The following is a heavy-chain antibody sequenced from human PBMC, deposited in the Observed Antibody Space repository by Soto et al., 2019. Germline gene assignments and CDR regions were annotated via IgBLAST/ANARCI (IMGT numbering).Heavy chain of an antibody. Sequence: ASVKVSCKASGYTFTSYDINWVRQATGQGLEWMGWMNPNSGNTGYAQRFQGRVTMTRDTSTSTVYMELSSLRSDDTAVYYCARDIFTGYYGRQIPLDYWGQGTQVTVSS. CDR2: MNPNSGNT. V-gene: IGHV1-8*01. CDR1: GYTFTSYD. CDR3: ARDIFTGYYGRQIPLDY. D-gene: IGHD3-9*01. J-gene: IGHJ4*02.